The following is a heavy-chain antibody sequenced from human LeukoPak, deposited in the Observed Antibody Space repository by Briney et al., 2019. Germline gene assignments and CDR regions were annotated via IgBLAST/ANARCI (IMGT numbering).Heavy chain of an antibody. J-gene: IGHJ6*04. Sequence: GGSLRLSCAASGFTFSSYEMNWVRRAPGKGLERVSYISSSGSTIYYADSVKGRFTISRDNAKNSLYLQMNSLRAEDTAVYYCARDDIVAYGMDVWGKGTTVTVSS. CDR1: GFTFSSYE. V-gene: IGHV3-48*03. D-gene: IGHD2-15*01. CDR2: ISSSGSTI. CDR3: ARDDIVAYGMDV.